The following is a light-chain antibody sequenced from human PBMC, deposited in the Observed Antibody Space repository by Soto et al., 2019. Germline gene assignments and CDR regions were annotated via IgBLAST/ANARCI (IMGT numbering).Light chain of an antibody. J-gene: IGLJ2*01. V-gene: IGLV2-8*01. CDR2: EVS. Sequence: QSVLTQPPSASGSPGQSVTISCTGTSSDVGGYNYVSWYQQHPGKAPKLMIYEVSKRPSGVPDRFSGSKSGNTASLTVSGLQAEDEADYYCSSYAGSNIFVVFGGGTSSPS. CDR1: SSDVGGYNY. CDR3: SSYAGSNIFVV.